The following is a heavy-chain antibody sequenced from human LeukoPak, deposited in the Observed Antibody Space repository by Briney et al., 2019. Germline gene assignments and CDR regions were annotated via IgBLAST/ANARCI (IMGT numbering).Heavy chain of an antibody. J-gene: IGHJ4*02. D-gene: IGHD1-26*01. Sequence: GGSLRLPCSASGFTLSSYLMHWVPQAPGKGLVWVSRINSDGSSTSYADSVKGRFTISRDNAKNTLYLQMNSLRAEDTAVYYCARELIIVGARPYDYWGQGTLVTVYS. CDR2: INSDGSST. CDR3: ARELIIVGARPYDY. V-gene: IGHV3-74*01. CDR1: GFTLSSYL.